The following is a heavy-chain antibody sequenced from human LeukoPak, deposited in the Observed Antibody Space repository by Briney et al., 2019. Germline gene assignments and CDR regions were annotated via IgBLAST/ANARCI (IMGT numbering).Heavy chain of an antibody. J-gene: IGHJ4*02. CDR2: VFESGRT. CDR3: ARRGYGDNSAALDF. Sequence: PSETLSLTCTVSGGSISSSSYCWIWIRQPPEKGLEWIGSVFESGRTYYDSSLRSRVTISIDTSRNQFSLKMTSVTAADTAVYYCARRGYGDNSAALDFWGQGTLVTVSS. V-gene: IGHV4-39*01. CDR1: GGSISSSSYC. D-gene: IGHD4-23*01.